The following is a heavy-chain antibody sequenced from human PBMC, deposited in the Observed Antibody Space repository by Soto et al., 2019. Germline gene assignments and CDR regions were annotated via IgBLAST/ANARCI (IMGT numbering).Heavy chain of an antibody. D-gene: IGHD4-17*01. CDR1: GFTFSSYG. CDR3: AKDTPDYDYGDSASHYYGMDV. V-gene: IGHV3-30*18. CDR2: ISYDGSNK. Sequence: QVQLVESGGGVVPPGRSLRLSCAASGFTFSSYGMHWVRQAPGKGLAWLAVISYDGSNKYYADSVKGRFTISRDNSENTMYLQMNSLSAEDTAVYYCAKDTPDYDYGDSASHYYGMDVWGQGTTVTVSS. J-gene: IGHJ6*02.